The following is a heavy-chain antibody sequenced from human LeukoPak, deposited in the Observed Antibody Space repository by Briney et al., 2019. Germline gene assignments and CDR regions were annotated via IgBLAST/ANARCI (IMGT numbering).Heavy chain of an antibody. Sequence: PSETLSLTCTVSGGSIRSSYYYWGWIRQPPGKGLEWIGSIYDSGSTYYNPSLKSRVTISVDTSKNQFSLKLNSVTAADTAVYYCARDQHPYCSSTSCPIDYWGQGTLVTVSS. D-gene: IGHD2-2*01. V-gene: IGHV4-39*02. CDR1: GGSIRSSYYY. CDR3: ARDQHPYCSSTSCPIDY. J-gene: IGHJ4*02. CDR2: IYDSGST.